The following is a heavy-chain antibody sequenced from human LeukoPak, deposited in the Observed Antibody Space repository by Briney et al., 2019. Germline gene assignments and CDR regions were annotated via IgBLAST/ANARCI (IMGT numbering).Heavy chain of an antibody. CDR3: ARMCCGGDFLLDV. Sequence: SVKVSCKASGYTFTSYYMHWVRQAPGQGLEWMGGIIPIFGTANYAQKFQGRVTITADESTSTAYMELSSLRSEDTAVYYCARMCCGGDFLLDVWGKGTTVTISS. CDR2: IIPIFGTA. CDR1: GYTFTSYY. J-gene: IGHJ6*04. V-gene: IGHV1-69*13. D-gene: IGHD2-21*02.